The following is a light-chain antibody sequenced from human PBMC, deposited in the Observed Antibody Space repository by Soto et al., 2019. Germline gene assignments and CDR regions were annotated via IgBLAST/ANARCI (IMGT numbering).Light chain of an antibody. V-gene: IGKV1-39*01. CDR3: QQSYKTPWT. Sequence: DIQMTQSPSFLSASVRDRVTITCRASQSISSYLNWYQQKPGEAPKLLIYSASSLQVGVPSRFSGSGSETEYTLTISSLQPEDFATYYCQQSYKTPWTFGQGPKVDIK. CDR1: QSISSY. CDR2: SAS. J-gene: IGKJ1*01.